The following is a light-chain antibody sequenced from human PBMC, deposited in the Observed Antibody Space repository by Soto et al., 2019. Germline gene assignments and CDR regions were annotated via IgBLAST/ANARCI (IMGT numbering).Light chain of an antibody. CDR3: QHYSPPPAEYT. CDR1: QSVASTY. CDR2: GAF. V-gene: IGKV3-20*01. Sequence: EIVLTQSPGTLSLSPGDTATLSCRASQSVASTYLAWFQQKPGQAPRLLIYGAFRRAAGIPDRFSGSGSGTDFTLTISRLEPEDFAVYYCQHYSPPPAEYTFGQGTKLDIK. J-gene: IGKJ2*01.